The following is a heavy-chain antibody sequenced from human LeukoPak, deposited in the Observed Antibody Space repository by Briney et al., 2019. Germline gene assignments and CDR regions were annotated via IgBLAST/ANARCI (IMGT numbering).Heavy chain of an antibody. V-gene: IGHV3-74*03. CDR2: IKSDGSTT. J-gene: IGHJ4*02. CDR1: GFTVSNNY. D-gene: IGHD3-10*01. Sequence: GGSLRLSCAASGFTVSNNYMSWVRQAPGKGLVWVSRIKSDGSTTTYADFVKGRFTVSRDNAKNTLYLQMSSLRAEDTAMYFCARVGGRGSIGGDCWGQGTLVTVSS. CDR3: ARVGGRGSIGGDC.